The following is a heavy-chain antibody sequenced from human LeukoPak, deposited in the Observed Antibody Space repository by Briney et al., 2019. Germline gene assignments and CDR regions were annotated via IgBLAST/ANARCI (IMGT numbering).Heavy chain of an antibody. D-gene: IGHD5-24*01. CDR3: ARGEQEMATMSIDY. CDR1: GFTFSTYS. V-gene: IGHV3-48*01. CDR2: ISSLGSTI. Sequence: GGSLRLSCAASGFTFSTYSMNWVRQAPGQGLEWVSYISSLGSTIYYADSVKGRFTISRDNAKNSLYLQMNSLRAEDTAVYYCARGEQEMATMSIDYWGQGTLVTVTS. J-gene: IGHJ4*02.